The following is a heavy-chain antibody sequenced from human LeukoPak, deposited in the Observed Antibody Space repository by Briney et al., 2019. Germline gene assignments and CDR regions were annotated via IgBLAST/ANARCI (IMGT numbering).Heavy chain of an antibody. Sequence: GGSLRLSCAASGFTVSTTYMSWVRQAPGKGLEWVSLIYVDGRTYYADSVKGRFTISRDNSKNTLYLQVNSLRAEDTAVYYCARRGDGGRSFDYWGQGTLVTVSS. CDR1: GFTVSTTY. D-gene: IGHD4-23*01. V-gene: IGHV3-53*01. J-gene: IGHJ4*02. CDR2: IYVDGRT. CDR3: ARRGDGGRSFDY.